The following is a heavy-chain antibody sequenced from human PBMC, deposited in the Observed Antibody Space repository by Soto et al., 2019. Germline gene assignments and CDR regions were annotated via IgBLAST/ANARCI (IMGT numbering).Heavy chain of an antibody. V-gene: IGHV4-34*01. CDR1: GGSFSGYY. Sequence: PSETLSLTCAVYGGSFSGYYWSWIRQPPGKGLEWIGEINHSGSTNYNPSLKSRVTISVDTSKNQFSLKLSSVTAADTAVYYCARGTITFGELGGPLHWFDPWGQGTLVTVSS. J-gene: IGHJ5*02. CDR3: ARGTITFGELGGPLHWFDP. D-gene: IGHD3-16*01. CDR2: INHSGST.